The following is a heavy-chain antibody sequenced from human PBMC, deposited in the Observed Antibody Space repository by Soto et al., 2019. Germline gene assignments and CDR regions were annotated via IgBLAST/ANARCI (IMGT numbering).Heavy chain of an antibody. Sequence: GGSLRLSCAASGFTFSSYAMHWVRQAPGKGLEWVAVISYDGSNKYYADSVKGRFTISRDNSKNTLYLQMNSLRAEDTAVYYCAKDRERIATRSIDYWGQGTLVTVSS. CDR2: ISYDGSNK. D-gene: IGHD6-6*01. J-gene: IGHJ4*02. CDR1: GFTFSSYA. CDR3: AKDRERIATRSIDY. V-gene: IGHV3-30-3*01.